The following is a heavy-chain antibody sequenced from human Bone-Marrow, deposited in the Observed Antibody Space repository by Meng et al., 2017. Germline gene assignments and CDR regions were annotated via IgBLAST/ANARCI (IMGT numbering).Heavy chain of an antibody. CDR3: ARDLRRSRDFYGSGSYIRYYYYGMDV. J-gene: IGHJ6*02. V-gene: IGHV3-7*01. CDR1: GFTFSSYW. D-gene: IGHD3-10*01. Sequence: GESLKISCAASGFTFSSYWMTWVRQAPGKGLEWVATIREDGSEKYQVDSVKGRFTISRDNAKNSLYLQMNSLRAEDTAVYYCARDLRRSRDFYGSGSYIRYYYYGMDVWGQGTTVTV. CDR2: IREDGSEK.